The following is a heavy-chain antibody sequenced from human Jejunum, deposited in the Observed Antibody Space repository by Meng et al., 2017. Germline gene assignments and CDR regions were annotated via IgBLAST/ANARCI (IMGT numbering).Heavy chain of an antibody. D-gene: IGHD5-12*01. CDR2: ISSGGTYI. Sequence: GESLKISCAGSGFTFSTYSMNWVRQAPGRGLEWVSSISSGGTYIYYVDSVKGRFTISRDNAKNSLYLQMNSLRAEDTAVYYCARDHVRSGYRIRVFDYWGQGTLVTVSS. CDR1: GFTFSTYS. CDR3: ARDHVRSGYRIRVFDY. J-gene: IGHJ4*02. V-gene: IGHV3-21*01.